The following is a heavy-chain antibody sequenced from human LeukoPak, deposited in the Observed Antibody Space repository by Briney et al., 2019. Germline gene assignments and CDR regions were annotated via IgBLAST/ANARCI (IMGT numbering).Heavy chain of an antibody. CDR2: ISYDGSNK. V-gene: IGHV3-30*18. CDR3: AKDSTSSSCDY. CDR1: GVTFSSYR. J-gene: IGHJ4*02. Sequence: GACLRLSWAASGVTFSSYRVHWVRQAPGKGLEWVAVISYDGSNKYYADSVKGRSTISRDNSKNTLYLQMNSLRAEDTAVYYCAKDSTSSSCDYWGQGTLVTVSS. D-gene: IGHD6-13*01.